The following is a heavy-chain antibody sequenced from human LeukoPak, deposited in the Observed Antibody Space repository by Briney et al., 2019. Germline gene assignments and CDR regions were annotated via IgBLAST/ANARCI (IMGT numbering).Heavy chain of an antibody. Sequence: GGSLRLSCAASGFTVSSSYMTWVRQAPGKGLEWVSVIRSGGSTVYADSVKGRFTISRDNSKNTLYLQLNSLRAEDTAVYYCAKGRQNGDYDGGTIDYWGQGTLVTVSS. J-gene: IGHJ4*02. CDR1: GFTVSSSY. V-gene: IGHV3-53*01. D-gene: IGHD4-17*01. CDR2: IRSGGST. CDR3: AKGRQNGDYDGGTIDY.